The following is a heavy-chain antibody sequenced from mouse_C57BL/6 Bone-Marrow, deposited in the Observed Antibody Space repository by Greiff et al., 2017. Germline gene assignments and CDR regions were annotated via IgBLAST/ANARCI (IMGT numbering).Heavy chain of an antibody. CDR3: ASGNYYND. CDR1: GYAFTNYL. Sequence: VKLQESGAELVRPGTSVKVSCKASGYAFTNYLIEWVKQRPGQGLEWIGVINPGSGGTNYNEKFKGKATLTADKSSSTAYLQLSSLTSEDSAVYFCASGNYYNDWGQGTTLTVSS. V-gene: IGHV1-54*01. D-gene: IGHD1-1*01. J-gene: IGHJ2*01. CDR2: INPGSGGT.